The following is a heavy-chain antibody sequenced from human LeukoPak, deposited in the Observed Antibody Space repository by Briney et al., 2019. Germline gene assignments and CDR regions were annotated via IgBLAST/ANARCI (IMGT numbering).Heavy chain of an antibody. Sequence: PGGSLRLSCAASGFTFNTYAMSWVRHAPGKGLEWVSGISSSSATTYYADSVKGRFSISRDNSHSTLFLQLNGLRAEDTAVYYCAKEHRSGWNLISFDLWGQGTLVTVSS. V-gene: IGHV3-23*01. J-gene: IGHJ4*02. CDR3: AKEHRSGWNLISFDL. D-gene: IGHD6-19*01. CDR1: GFTFNTYA. CDR2: ISSSSATT.